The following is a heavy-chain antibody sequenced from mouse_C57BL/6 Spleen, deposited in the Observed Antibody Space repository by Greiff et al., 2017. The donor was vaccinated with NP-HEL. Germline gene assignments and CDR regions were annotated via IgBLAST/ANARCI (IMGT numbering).Heavy chain of an antibody. J-gene: IGHJ4*01. CDR1: GFTFSSYT. D-gene: IGHD2-4*01. CDR3: ARHSYDSYAMDY. CDR2: ISGGGGNT. V-gene: IGHV5-9*01. Sequence: EVQGVESGGGLVKPGGSLKLSCAASGFTFSSYTMSWVRQTPEKRLEWVATISGGGGNTYYPDSVKGRFTIYRDNAKNTLYLQMSSLRSEDTALYYCARHSYDSYAMDYWGQGTSVTVSS.